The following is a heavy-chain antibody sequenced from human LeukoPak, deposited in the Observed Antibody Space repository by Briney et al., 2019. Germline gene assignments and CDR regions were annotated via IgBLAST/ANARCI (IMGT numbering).Heavy chain of an antibody. CDR3: AREGRVRGLGYCSGGSCYTPGSLQH. Sequence: GSSVKVSCKASGGTFSSYATSWVRQAPGQGLEWMGRIIPILGIANYAQKFQGRVTITADKSTSTAYMELSSLRSEDTAVYYCAREGRVRGLGYCSGGSCYTPGSLQHWGQGTLVTVSS. CDR2: IIPILGIA. CDR1: GGTFSSYA. D-gene: IGHD2-15*01. J-gene: IGHJ1*01. V-gene: IGHV1-69*04.